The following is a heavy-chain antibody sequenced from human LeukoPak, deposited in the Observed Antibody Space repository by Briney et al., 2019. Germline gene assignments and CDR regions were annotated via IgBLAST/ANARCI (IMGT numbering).Heavy chain of an antibody. J-gene: IGHJ4*02. CDR2: MNPNSGNT. D-gene: IGHD2-8*01. V-gene: IGHV1-8*01. CDR3: IRSVRNGHFDY. Sequence: ASVKVSCKTSGYTFNNYDINWVRQASGQGLEWMGWMNPNSGNTGYAQTFQGRVTMTRSTSISTAYMELSTLRFVDTAVYYCIRSVRNGHFDYWGQGTLVTVSS. CDR1: GYTFNNYD.